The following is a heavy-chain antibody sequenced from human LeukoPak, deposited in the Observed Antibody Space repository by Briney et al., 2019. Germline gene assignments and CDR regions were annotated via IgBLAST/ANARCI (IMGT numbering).Heavy chain of an antibody. J-gene: IGHJ3*02. Sequence: SETLSLTCTVSGGSVSSNDYYWGWIRQPPGKGLGWIGSIYYTGSTYYTPSLKSGVTISIDTSKNLFSLNLSSVTAADTAVYYFARQRLEGDPFEIWGQGTMGTVSS. CDR3: ARQRLEGDPFEI. CDR2: IYYTGST. D-gene: IGHD3-3*01. CDR1: GGSVSSNDYY. V-gene: IGHV4-39*01.